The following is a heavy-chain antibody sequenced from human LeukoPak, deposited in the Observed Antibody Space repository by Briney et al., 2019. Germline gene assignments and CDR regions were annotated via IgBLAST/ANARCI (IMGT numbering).Heavy chain of an antibody. Sequence: GGSLRLSCAASGFTFNSYAMSWVRQAPGKGLEWVSSVSGSGSSTYFADSVKGRFTISRDNSKNTLYLQMSSLRAEDTAVYYCAKDRSLIVGATFSAFDIWGQGTMVTVSS. CDR2: VSGSGSST. D-gene: IGHD1-26*01. V-gene: IGHV3-23*01. CDR1: GFTFNSYA. J-gene: IGHJ3*02. CDR3: AKDRSLIVGATFSAFDI.